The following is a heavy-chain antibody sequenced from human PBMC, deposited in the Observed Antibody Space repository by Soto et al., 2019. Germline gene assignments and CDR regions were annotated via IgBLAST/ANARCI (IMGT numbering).Heavy chain of an antibody. J-gene: IGHJ4*02. V-gene: IGHV3-53*01. Sequence: GGSLRLSCAVSGFSVSSTYMSWVRQAPGKGLEWVSVMYSGGSAYYADSVKGRFSISRENSKNTLSLQMNSLRAEDTAVYYCARVMMVRGVVFEYWGRGTLVTVSS. CDR1: GFSVSSTY. CDR2: MYSGGSA. CDR3: ARVMMVRGVVFEY. D-gene: IGHD3-10*01.